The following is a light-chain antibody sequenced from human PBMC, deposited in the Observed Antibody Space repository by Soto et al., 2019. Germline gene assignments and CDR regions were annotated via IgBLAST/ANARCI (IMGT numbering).Light chain of an antibody. CDR2: DAS. J-gene: IGKJ2*01. Sequence: DIQMTKSPSTLTASVGDIVTITCRASQSISSWLAWYQQKPGKAPKLLIYDASSLESGVPSRFSGSGSGTEFTLTISSLQPDDFATYYCQQYNSYSTAYIFGQGTKLEIQ. CDR3: QQYNSYSTAYI. CDR1: QSISSW. V-gene: IGKV1-5*01.